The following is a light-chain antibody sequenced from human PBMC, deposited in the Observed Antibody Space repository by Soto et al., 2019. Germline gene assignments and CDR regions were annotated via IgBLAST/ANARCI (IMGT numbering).Light chain of an antibody. J-gene: IGLJ1*01. CDR3: QSYDNSLSGSEV. CDR1: SSNIGAGYD. V-gene: IGLV1-40*01. CDR2: GIF. Sequence: QLVLTQPPSVSGAPGQRVTISCTGSSSNIGAGYDVHWYQQLPGAAPTLLIFGIFNRPSGVSERFSGSRSGASASLAIAGLQAEDEADYYGQSYDNSLSGSEVFGTGTKVTVL.